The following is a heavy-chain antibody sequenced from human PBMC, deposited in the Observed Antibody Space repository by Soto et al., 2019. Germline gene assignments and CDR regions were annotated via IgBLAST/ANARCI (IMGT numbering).Heavy chain of an antibody. CDR3: ARGRRDKRRYYYAMDV. CDR2: INHSGST. CDR1: GGSFSGYY. D-gene: IGHD3-9*01. Sequence: SETLSLTCAVYGGSFSGYYWSWIRQPPGKGLEWIGEINHSGSTNYNPSLKSRVTISVDTSKNQFSLKLSSVTAADTAVYYCARGRRDKRRYYYAMDVWGQGTTVTVSS. J-gene: IGHJ6*02. V-gene: IGHV4-34*01.